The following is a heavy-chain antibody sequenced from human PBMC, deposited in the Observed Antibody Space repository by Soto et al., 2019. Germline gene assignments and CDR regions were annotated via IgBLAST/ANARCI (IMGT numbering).Heavy chain of an antibody. Sequence: SETLSLTCTVSGGSISSSSYYWGWIRQPPGKGLEWIGSIYYSGSTYYNPSLKSRVTISVDTSKNQFSLKLSSVTAADTAVYYCARRRVAVDSYYYYGMDVWGQGTTVTVSS. V-gene: IGHV4-39*01. CDR2: IYYSGST. CDR1: GGSISSSSYY. J-gene: IGHJ6*02. CDR3: ARRRVAVDSYYYYGMDV. D-gene: IGHD6-19*01.